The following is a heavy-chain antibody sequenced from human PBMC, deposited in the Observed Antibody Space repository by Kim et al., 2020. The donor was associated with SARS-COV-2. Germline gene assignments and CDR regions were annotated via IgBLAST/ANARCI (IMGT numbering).Heavy chain of an antibody. J-gene: IGHJ6*02. Sequence: ASVKVSCNASGYTFTSYGISWVRQAPGQGLEWMGWISAYNVNTNYAQKLQGRVTMTTDTSTSTAYMELRSLRSDDTAVYYCARDRVVPAANYGMDVWGQGTTVTVSS. CDR2: ISAYNVNT. CDR3: ARDRVVPAANYGMDV. CDR1: GYTFTSYG. V-gene: IGHV1-18*04. D-gene: IGHD2-2*01.